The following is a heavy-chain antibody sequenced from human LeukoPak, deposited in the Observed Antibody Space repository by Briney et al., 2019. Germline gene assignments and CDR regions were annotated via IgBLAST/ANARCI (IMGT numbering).Heavy chain of an antibody. CDR2: IYTSGST. CDR3: ARGVMVRGVLGWFDP. D-gene: IGHD3-10*01. CDR1: GGSISSGSYY. Sequence: SQTLSLTCTVSGGSISSGSYYWSWIRQPAGKGLEWIGRIYTSGSTNYNHSLKSRVTISVDTSKNQFSLKLSSVTAADTAVYYCARGVMVRGVLGWFDPWGQGTLVTVSS. V-gene: IGHV4-61*02. J-gene: IGHJ5*02.